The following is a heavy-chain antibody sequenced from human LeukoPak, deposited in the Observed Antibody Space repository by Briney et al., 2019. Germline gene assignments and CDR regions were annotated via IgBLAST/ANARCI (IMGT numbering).Heavy chain of an antibody. CDR3: ASGEDIAAPMDV. D-gene: IGHD6-6*01. Sequence: ASAKVSCKASGYTFTIYGISWVRQAPGQGLEWMGWISPYNGNTNYAQRLQGRVTMTTDTSTSTAYMELRSLRSDDTAVYYCASGEDIAAPMDVWGQGTTVTVSS. CDR2: ISPYNGNT. CDR1: GYTFTIYG. J-gene: IGHJ6*02. V-gene: IGHV1-18*01.